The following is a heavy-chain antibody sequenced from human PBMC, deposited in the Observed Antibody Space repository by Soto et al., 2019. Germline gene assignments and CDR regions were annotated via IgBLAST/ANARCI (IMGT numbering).Heavy chain of an antibody. V-gene: IGHV3-30*18. Sequence: QVQLVESGGGVVQPGRYLSRYCAASGFTFSSYGIHWFRQAPGKGLECVAVISYDGRNKYYADSVKGRFTISRDNSKNTLYLQMNSLRAEDTAVYYCAKDHALYGSGSFEFDYWGQGTLVTVSS. D-gene: IGHD3-10*01. J-gene: IGHJ4*02. CDR2: ISYDGRNK. CDR1: GFTFSSYG. CDR3: AKDHALYGSGSFEFDY.